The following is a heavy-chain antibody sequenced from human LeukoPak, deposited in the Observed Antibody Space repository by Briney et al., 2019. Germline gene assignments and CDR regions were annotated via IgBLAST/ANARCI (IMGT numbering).Heavy chain of an antibody. CDR1: GFTFSSYS. CDR3: ARDQNLWDSSSESMDV. Sequence: GGSLRLSCAASGFTFSSYSMNWVRQAPGKGLEWVSSISSSSSYIYYADSVKGRFTISRDNAKNSLYLQMNSLRAEDTAVYYCARDQNLWDSSSESMDVWGQGTTVTVSS. V-gene: IGHV3-21*01. CDR2: ISSSSSYI. D-gene: IGHD6-13*01. J-gene: IGHJ6*02.